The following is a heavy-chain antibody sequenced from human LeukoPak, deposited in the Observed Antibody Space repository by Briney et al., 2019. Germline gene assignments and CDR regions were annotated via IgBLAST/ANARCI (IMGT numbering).Heavy chain of an antibody. CDR3: VRDRGSYRPIDY. J-gene: IGHJ4*02. Sequence: GGSLRLSCAVSGFTFSSYSMNWVRQAPGKGLEWVSYISSSSSTIYYADSVKGRFTISRDNAKNSLYLEMNSLRVEDTAIYYCVRDRGSYRPIDYWGQGTLVTVSS. CDR1: GFTFSSYS. D-gene: IGHD1-26*01. V-gene: IGHV3-48*01. CDR2: ISSSSSTI.